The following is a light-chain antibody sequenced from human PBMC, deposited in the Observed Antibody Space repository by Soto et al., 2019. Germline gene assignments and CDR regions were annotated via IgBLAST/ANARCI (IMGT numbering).Light chain of an antibody. J-gene: IGKJ1*01. CDR3: QQYNSYWT. CDR2: KAS. V-gene: IGKV1-5*03. Sequence: DIQMTQSPSTLSASVGERVTITCRASQSSISWLSWYQQKPGKAPKPLIYKASSLESGVPSRFSGSGSGTEFTLTISSLQPDDFATYYCQQYNSYWTFGQGTKVDI. CDR1: QSSISW.